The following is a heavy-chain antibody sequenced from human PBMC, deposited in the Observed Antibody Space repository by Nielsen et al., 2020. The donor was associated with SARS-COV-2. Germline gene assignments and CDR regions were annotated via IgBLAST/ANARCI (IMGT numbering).Heavy chain of an antibody. J-gene: IGHJ4*02. Sequence: GESLKISCKGSGYSFTSYWIGWVRQMPGKGLEWMGIIYPGDSDIRYSPSFQGQVTISADKSISTAYLQWSSLRASDTAMYYCASSSSWPLFDYWGQGTLVTVSP. CDR2: IYPGDSDI. D-gene: IGHD6-13*01. V-gene: IGHV5-51*01. CDR1: GYSFTSYW. CDR3: ASSSSWPLFDY.